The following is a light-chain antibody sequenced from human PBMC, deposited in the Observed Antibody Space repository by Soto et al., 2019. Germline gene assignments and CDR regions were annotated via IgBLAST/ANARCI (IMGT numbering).Light chain of an antibody. CDR2: DVS. CDR1: SSDVGGYNY. CDR3: SSYTSSSTVV. V-gene: IGLV2-14*03. J-gene: IGLJ2*01. Sequence: QSALTQPASVSGSPGQLITISCTGTSSDVGGYNYVSWYQQHPGKVPKLMIYDVSNRPSGVSNRFSGSKSGNTASLTISGLQAEDEADYYCSSYTSSSTVVFGGGTQLTVL.